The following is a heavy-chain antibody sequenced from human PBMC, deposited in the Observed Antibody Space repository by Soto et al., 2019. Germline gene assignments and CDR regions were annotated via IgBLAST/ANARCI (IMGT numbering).Heavy chain of an antibody. D-gene: IGHD4-17*01. J-gene: IGHJ4*02. CDR3: ARQRTTVVTQAYFDH. CDR1: GDSIISIYH. CDR2: IFHTGTT. Sequence: SETLSLTCAVSGDSIISIYHWAWIRQPPGRSLEWIASIFHTGTTYYTPSLKSRVTISLDTSKNQFSLRLSSVTAADSAVYYCARQRTTVVTQAYFDHWGQGTLVTVSS. V-gene: IGHV4-38-2*01.